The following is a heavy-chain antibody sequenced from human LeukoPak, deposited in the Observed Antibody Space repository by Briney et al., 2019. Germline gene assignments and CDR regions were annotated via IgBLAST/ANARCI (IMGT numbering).Heavy chain of an antibody. CDR1: GFTVSSNY. CDR3: SKDDLGSYCY. CDR2: LYSSGTT. V-gene: IGHV3-53*01. Sequence: GGSLRVSCVASGFTVSSNYMSWVRQAPGTGLEWVSVLYSSGTTYYADSVTGRFTISRDNSKNTLYLQMNSLRAEDTAVYYWSKDDLGSYCYWGQGTLVTVSS. J-gene: IGHJ4*02. D-gene: IGHD1-26*01.